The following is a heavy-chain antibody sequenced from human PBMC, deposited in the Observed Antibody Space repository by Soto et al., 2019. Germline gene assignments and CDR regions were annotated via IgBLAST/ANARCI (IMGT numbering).Heavy chain of an antibody. Sequence: QVQLVQSGAEVKKPGSSVKVSCKASGGTFSSYTISWVRQAPGQGLERMGRIIPILGIANYAQKFQGRVTITADKSTSTAYMELSSLRSEDTAVYYCACAAEYSGYRNWGQGTLVTVSS. J-gene: IGHJ4*02. D-gene: IGHD5-12*01. CDR3: ACAAEYSGYRN. V-gene: IGHV1-69*02. CDR1: GGTFSSYT. CDR2: IIPILGIA.